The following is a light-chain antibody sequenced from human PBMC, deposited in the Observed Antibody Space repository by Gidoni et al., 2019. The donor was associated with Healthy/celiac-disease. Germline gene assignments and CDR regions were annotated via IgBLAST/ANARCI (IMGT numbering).Light chain of an antibody. V-gene: IGKV3-15*01. CDR2: GAS. J-gene: IGKJ1*01. Sequence: EIVIKQSPATLSVSPGERATLSCRASQSVSSNLAWYQQKPGQAPRLLIYGASTRATGIPSRFSGSGSGTEFTLTISSLQSEDFAVYYCQQYNNWPLWTFGQGTKVEIK. CDR1: QSVSSN. CDR3: QQYNNWPLWT.